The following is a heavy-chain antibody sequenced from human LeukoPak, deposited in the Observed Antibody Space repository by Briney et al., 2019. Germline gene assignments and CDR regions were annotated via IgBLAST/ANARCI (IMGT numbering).Heavy chain of an antibody. CDR1: GHSISSGYY. J-gene: IGHJ2*01. D-gene: IGHD3-3*01. CDR2: IYTSGST. Sequence: SETLSLTCTVSGHSISSGYYWGWIRQPAGKGLEWIGRIYTSGSTNYNPSLKSRVTISVDTSKNQFSLKLSSVTAADTAVYYCARDTAYTIFGVVIDYWYFDLWGRGTLVTVSS. CDR3: ARDTAYTIFGVVIDYWYFDL. V-gene: IGHV4-61*02.